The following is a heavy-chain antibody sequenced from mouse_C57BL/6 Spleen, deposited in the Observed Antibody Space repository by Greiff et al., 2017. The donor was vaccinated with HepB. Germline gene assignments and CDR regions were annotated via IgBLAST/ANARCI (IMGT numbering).Heavy chain of an antibody. CDR1: GYAFSNSW. V-gene: IGHV1-82*01. CDR2: IYPGDGDT. CDR3: AVAYHYAMDY. J-gene: IGHJ4*01. Sequence: QVQLQQSGPELVKPGASVKISCKASGYAFSNSWMNWVKQRPGKGLEWIGRIYPGDGDTNYNGKFKGKATLTADKSSSTASMQLSSLTSEDSAVYSGAVAYHYAMDYWGQGTSVTVSS.